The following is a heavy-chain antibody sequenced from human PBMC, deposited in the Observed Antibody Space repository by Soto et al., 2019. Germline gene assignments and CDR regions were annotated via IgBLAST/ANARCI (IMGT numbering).Heavy chain of an antibody. CDR3: AKDIEGHQGTNWFDP. Sequence: GGSLRLSCAASGFTFSSYAMSWVRQAPGKGLEWVSAISGSGGSTYYADSVKGRFTISRDNSKNTLYLQMNSLRAEDTAVYYCAKDIEGHQGTNWFDPWGQGTLVTVSS. CDR2: ISGSGGST. D-gene: IGHD1-26*01. J-gene: IGHJ5*02. V-gene: IGHV3-23*01. CDR1: GFTFSSYA.